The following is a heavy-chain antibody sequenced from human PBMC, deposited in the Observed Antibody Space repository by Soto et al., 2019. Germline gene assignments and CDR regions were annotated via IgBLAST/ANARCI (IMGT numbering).Heavy chain of an antibody. D-gene: IGHD5-12*01. Sequence: PGGSLRLSCAASGFTFSSYAMHWVRQAPGKGLEWVAVISYDGSNKYYADSVKGRFTISRDNSKNTLYLQMNSLRAEDTAVYYCARARWLHPFDYWGQGTLVTVSS. CDR2: ISYDGSNK. CDR3: ARARWLHPFDY. V-gene: IGHV3-30-3*01. J-gene: IGHJ4*02. CDR1: GFTFSSYA.